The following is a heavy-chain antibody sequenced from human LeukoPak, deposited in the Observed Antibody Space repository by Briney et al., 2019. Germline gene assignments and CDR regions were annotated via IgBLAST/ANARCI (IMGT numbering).Heavy chain of an antibody. CDR3: ARHVDSSWYSDY. V-gene: IGHV4-39*01. CDR2: IYYSGST. J-gene: IGHJ4*02. CDR1: GGSISSSSYY. D-gene: IGHD6-13*01. Sequence: SETLSLTCTVSGGSISSSSYYWGWIRQPPGKGLEGIGSIYYSGSTYYNPSLKSRVTISVDTSKNQFSLKLSSVTAADTAVYYCARHVDSSWYSDYWGQGTLVTVSS.